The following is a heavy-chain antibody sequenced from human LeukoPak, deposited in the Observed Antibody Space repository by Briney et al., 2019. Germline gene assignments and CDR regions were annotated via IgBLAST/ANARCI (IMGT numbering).Heavy chain of an antibody. V-gene: IGHV4-30-2*01. CDR3: ARFKFGTGSNWFDP. CDR2: IYHSGST. Sequence: SETLSLTCTVSGGSISSGGYYWSWIRQPPGKGLEWIGYIYHSGSTYYNPSLKSRVTISVDRSKNQFSLKLSSVTAADTAVYYCARFKFGTGSNWFDPWGQGTLVTVSS. J-gene: IGHJ5*02. CDR1: GGSISSGGYY. D-gene: IGHD2-8*02.